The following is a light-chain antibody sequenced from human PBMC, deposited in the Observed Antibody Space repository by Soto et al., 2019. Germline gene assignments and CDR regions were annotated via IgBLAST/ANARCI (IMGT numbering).Light chain of an antibody. Sequence: QAVVTQPHSASGTPGQRVTISCSGSSSNIGTSSVHWFQQLPGTAPKLLISTTNQRPSGVPERFSGSKSGTSASLAISGLQSEDEADYYCAAWDDSLNGHVFGTGTKSPS. J-gene: IGLJ1*01. CDR3: AAWDDSLNGHV. CDR1: SSNIGTSS. V-gene: IGLV1-44*01. CDR2: TTN.